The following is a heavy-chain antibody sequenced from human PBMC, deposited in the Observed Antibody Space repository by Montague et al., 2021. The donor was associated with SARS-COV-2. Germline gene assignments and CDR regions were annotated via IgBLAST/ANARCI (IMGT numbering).Heavy chain of an antibody. D-gene: IGHD3-10*01. CDR3: ARDGGPGDITGPIDL. V-gene: IGHV4-31*03. Sequence: TLSLTSTVSGASVTSGGHYWTWIRQHPGKGLDWIGYIHSGGSTSYNPSLKSRLTISRATSTNHFSRTLTSLTAADTAVYFCARDGGPGDITGPIDLWGQGTLVTVSS. CDR1: GASVTSGGHY. J-gene: IGHJ5*02. CDR2: IHSGGST.